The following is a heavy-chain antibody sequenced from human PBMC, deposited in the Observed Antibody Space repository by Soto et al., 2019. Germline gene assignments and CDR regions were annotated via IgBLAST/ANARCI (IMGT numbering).Heavy chain of an antibody. V-gene: IGHV3-7*04. CDR2: IKPDGSEK. CDR3: AGGDSHETTGPFPEGFDI. J-gene: IGHJ3*02. Sequence: EVQLVESGGGLVQPGGSLRLSCAASGFTFSAYWMSWVRQAPGKGLEWVANIKPDGSEKWYVDSVKGRFTISRDNAKKSLELKIISLRHEHTAIYSCAGGDSHETTGPFPEGFDIRGQGTKVTVSS. CDR1: GFTFSAYW. D-gene: IGHD1-7*01.